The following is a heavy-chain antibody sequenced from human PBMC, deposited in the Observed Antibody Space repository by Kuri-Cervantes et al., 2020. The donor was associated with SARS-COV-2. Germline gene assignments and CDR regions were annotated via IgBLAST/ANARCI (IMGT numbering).Heavy chain of an antibody. CDR3: AKLEISGGYSYGARDY. V-gene: IGHV3-19*01. D-gene: IGHD5-18*01. J-gene: IGHJ4*02. CDR2: VSWNGSRT. CDR1: GFTFSNSD. Sequence: GGSLRLSCAASGFTFSNSDMNWVRQAPGKGLEWVSGVSWNGSRTHYADSVKGRFIISRDNSRNFLYQQMNSLRAEDTAVYYCAKLEISGGYSYGARDYWGQGTLVTVSS.